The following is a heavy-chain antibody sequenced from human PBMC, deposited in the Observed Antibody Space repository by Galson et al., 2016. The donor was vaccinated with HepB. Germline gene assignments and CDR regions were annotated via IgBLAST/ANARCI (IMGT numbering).Heavy chain of an antibody. D-gene: IGHD2-15*01. Sequence: QSGAEVKKPGESLRISCKGSGYSFTNYWITWVRQMPGKGLEWMGTIDPSDSYTNYSPSFQGHVTISADKSISTAYLQWSSLKASDTAMYYCARRSGVAATDYDYYYSDVWGKGTTVTGSS. CDR1: GYSFTNYW. J-gene: IGHJ6*03. CDR3: ARRSGVAATDYDYYYSDV. CDR2: IDPSDSYT. V-gene: IGHV5-10-1*01.